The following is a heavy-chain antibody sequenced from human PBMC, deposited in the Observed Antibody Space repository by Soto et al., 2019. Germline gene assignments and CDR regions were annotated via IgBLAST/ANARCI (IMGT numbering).Heavy chain of an antibody. J-gene: IGHJ4*02. CDR2: ISGRDGST. V-gene: IGHV3-23*01. CDR3: ARDRERDAWYEDY. CDR1: GVRCSSYS. Sequence: GSLILSCVASGVRCSSYSMSWVRQAPGEGLEWVSVISGRDGSTYYADFVKGRFTISRDDSRNTLYLQMHSLRAEDTAVYYCARDRERDAWYEDYWGQGTPVTVSS. D-gene: IGHD6-13*01.